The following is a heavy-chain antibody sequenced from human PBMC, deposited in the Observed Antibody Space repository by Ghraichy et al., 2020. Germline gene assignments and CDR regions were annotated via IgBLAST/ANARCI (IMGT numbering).Heavy chain of an antibody. Sequence: GGSLRLSCAASGFTFGSAWMHWVRQAPGKGLVWVSHISSDERTTNYADSVKGRFTISRDNATNTLYLQMNSLRAEDTALYYCVRSNGYLDYWGQGTLVTVSS. CDR1: GFTFGSAW. J-gene: IGHJ4*02. D-gene: IGHD3-22*01. V-gene: IGHV3-74*01. CDR3: VRSNGYLDY. CDR2: ISSDERTT.